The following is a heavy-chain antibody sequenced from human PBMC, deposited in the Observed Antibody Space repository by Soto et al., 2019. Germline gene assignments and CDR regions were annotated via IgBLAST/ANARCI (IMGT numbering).Heavy chain of an antibody. J-gene: IGHJ4*01. D-gene: IGHD3-10*01. CDR1: GFTFSSCG. V-gene: IGHV3-30*18. CDR3: AKGFDSGSYYSLDH. CDR2: ITHDGSNK. Sequence: PGGSLRLSCAASGFTFSSCGMHWVRQAPGKGLQWVALITHDGSNKYHTESVKGRFSISRDNSENTLFLQMNSLRAEDTAVYYCAKGFDSGSYYSLDHWSHGTLVTVSS.